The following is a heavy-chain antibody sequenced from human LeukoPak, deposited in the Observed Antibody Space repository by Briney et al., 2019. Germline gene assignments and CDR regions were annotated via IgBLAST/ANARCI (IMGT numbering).Heavy chain of an antibody. CDR2: INPLASPI. V-gene: IGHV3-21*01. CDR1: GLIFSDYS. D-gene: IGHD3-22*01. J-gene: IGHJ4*02. CDR3: ARLRRNSDRSGYYYYYDY. Sequence: GGSLRLSCEASGLIFSDYSFNWIRQAPGKGLEWVSSINPLASPIYYADSVKGRFIISRDNAKNSLYLQMDSLRAEDTAFYYCARLRRNSDRSGYYYYYDYWGQGTLVTVSS.